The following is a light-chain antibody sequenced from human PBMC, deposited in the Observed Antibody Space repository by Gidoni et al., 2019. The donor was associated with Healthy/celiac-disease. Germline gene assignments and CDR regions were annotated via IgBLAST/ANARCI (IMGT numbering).Light chain of an antibody. CDR3: QQYYSYPPL. J-gene: IGKJ2*01. V-gene: IGKV1-8*01. Sequence: AIRMTQSPSSLSASTGDRVTITCRASQGISSYLAWYQQKPGKAPKLLIYAASTLQSGVPSRFSGSGSGTDFTLTISCLQSEDFATYYCQQYYSYPPLFXQXTKLXIK. CDR1: QGISSY. CDR2: AAS.